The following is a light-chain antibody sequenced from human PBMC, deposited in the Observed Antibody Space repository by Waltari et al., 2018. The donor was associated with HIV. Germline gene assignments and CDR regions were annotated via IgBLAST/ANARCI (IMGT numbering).Light chain of an antibody. V-gene: IGLV1-51*01. J-gene: IGLJ2*01. CDR3: GTWDSRLSVVV. CDR2: DNN. Sequence: QSVFTQPPSVSAAPGQKVTMPCSGSSPNVGDHYLSWYQQVPGTAPKLLIYDNNKRPSGIPDRFSGSKSGTSATLGITGLQTGDEADYYCGTWDSRLSVVVFGGGTKLTVL. CDR1: SPNVGDHY.